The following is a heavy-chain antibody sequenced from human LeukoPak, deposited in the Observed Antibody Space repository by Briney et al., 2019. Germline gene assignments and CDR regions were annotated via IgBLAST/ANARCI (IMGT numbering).Heavy chain of an antibody. CDR3: ARARGVGLFDY. Sequence: LSETLSLTCTVSGGSISSGGYYWSWIRQHPGKGLEWIGYIYYSGSTYYNPSLESRVTISVDTSKNQFSLKLSSVTAADTAVYYCARARGVGLFDYWGQGTLVTVSS. CDR1: GGSISSGGYY. CDR2: IYYSGST. J-gene: IGHJ4*02. V-gene: IGHV4-31*03. D-gene: IGHD1-26*01.